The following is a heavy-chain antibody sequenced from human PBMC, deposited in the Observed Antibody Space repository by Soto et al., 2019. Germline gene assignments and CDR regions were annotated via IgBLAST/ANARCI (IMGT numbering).Heavy chain of an antibody. CDR2: IWYDGSNK. D-gene: IGHD6-13*01. J-gene: IGHJ5*02. CDR1: GFTFSSYG. V-gene: IGHV3-33*01. CDR3: AREAEGASRQQLNRGSGNWFDP. Sequence: QVQLVESGGGVVQPGRSLRLSCVASGFTFSSYGMHWVRQAPGKGLEWVAVIWYDGSNKYYADSVEGRFTISRDNSKNTLYLQMNSLRAEDTAVYYCAREAEGASRQQLNRGSGNWFDPWGQGTLVTVSS.